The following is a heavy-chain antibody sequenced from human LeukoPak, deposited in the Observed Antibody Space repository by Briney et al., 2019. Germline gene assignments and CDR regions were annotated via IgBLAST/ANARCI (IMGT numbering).Heavy chain of an antibody. CDR1: SYSFSSAYY. CDR2: INLSGHT. J-gene: IGHJ3*02. V-gene: IGHV4-38-2*02. Sequence: TSETLSLTCSVSSYSFSSAYYWGWIRQPPGTGLEWIGSINLSGHTYYNPSLKSRVTISVDTSKNQFSLKLRSVTAADTALYYCARQVATKGEWAFDIWGLGTMVTASS. CDR3: ARQVATKGEWAFDI. D-gene: IGHD5-12*01.